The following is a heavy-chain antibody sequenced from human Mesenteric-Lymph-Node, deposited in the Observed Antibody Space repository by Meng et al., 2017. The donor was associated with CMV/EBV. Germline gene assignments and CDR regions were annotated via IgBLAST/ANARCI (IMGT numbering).Heavy chain of an antibody. CDR2: IYSGGST. J-gene: IGHJ6*02. Sequence: GESLKISCAGSGLIFSSYWMSWVRQAPGKGLEWVSVIYSGGSTYYADSVKGRFTISRDNSKNTLYLQMNSLRVEDTAVYYCARDRVAGTWGYYYYGMDVWGQGTTVTVSS. V-gene: IGHV3-53*01. D-gene: IGHD6-19*01. CDR3: ARDRVAGTWGYYYYGMDV. CDR1: GLIFSSYW.